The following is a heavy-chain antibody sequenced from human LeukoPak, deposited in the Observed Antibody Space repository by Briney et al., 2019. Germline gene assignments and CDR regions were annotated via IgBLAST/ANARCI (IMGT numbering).Heavy chain of an antibody. CDR3: AKERRQWLAQDAFDI. J-gene: IGHJ3*02. CDR1: GYTFISYY. CDR2: INPNSGST. Sequence: ASVKVSCKASGYTFISYYMHWVRQAPGQGLEWMGIINPNSGSTSYAQKFQGRVTMTRDTSTSTVYMEVSSLRAEDTAVYYCAKERRQWLAQDAFDIWGQGTMVTVSS. D-gene: IGHD6-19*01. V-gene: IGHV1-46*01.